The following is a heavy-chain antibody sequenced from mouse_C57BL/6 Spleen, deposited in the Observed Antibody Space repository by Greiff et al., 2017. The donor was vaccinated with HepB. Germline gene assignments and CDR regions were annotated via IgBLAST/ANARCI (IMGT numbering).Heavy chain of an antibody. CDR1: GFTFTDYY. V-gene: IGHV7-3*01. J-gene: IGHJ2*01. D-gene: IGHD2-4*01. CDR3: ARYDDYDGGFDY. Sequence: EVKLMESGGGLVQPGGSLSPSCAASGFTFTDYYMSWVRQPPGKALEWLGFIRNKANGYTTEYSASVKGRFTISRDNSQSILYLQMNALRAEDSATYYCARYDDYDGGFDYWGQGTTLTVSS. CDR2: IRNKANGYTT.